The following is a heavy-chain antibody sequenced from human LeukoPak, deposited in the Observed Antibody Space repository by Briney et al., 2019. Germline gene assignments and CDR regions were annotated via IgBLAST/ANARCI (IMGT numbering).Heavy chain of an antibody. V-gene: IGHV3-23*01. CDR2: TAGADDVI. CDR1: GLTFSDSR. J-gene: IGHJ5*02. D-gene: IGHD2-15*01. CDR3: ARRGTTYCTVDSCHPNWFDP. Sequence: GGSLRLSCAVSGLTFSDSRMIWVRQAPEKRLEWVAVTAGADDVIQYADSVKGRLTISTDNSKNTVYLQMNSLRAEDTAVYYCARRGTTYCTVDSCHPNWFDPWGQGTLVTVSS.